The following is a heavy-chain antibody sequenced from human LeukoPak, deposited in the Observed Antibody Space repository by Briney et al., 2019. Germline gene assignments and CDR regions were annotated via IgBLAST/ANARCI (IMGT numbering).Heavy chain of an antibody. CDR2: ISYDGSNK. CDR1: GFTFSSYA. J-gene: IGHJ6*03. Sequence: PGGSLRLSCAASGFTFSSYAMHWVRQAPGRGLEWVAVISYDGSNKYYADSVKGRFTISRDNSKNTLYLQMNSLRAEDTAVYYCARASYSSSWYPPGSDYYYMDVWGKGTTVTVSS. V-gene: IGHV3-30-3*01. D-gene: IGHD6-13*01. CDR3: ARASYSSSWYPPGSDYYYMDV.